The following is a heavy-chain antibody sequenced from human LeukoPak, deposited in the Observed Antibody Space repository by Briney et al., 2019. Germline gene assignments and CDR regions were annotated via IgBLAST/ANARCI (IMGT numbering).Heavy chain of an antibody. J-gene: IGHJ4*02. Sequence: SETLSLTCTVSGDSVSTYYWSWIRQPPGKGLEWIGNIYYNGSPNYNPSLKSRVTISIDRSKNQFSLKLSFVTAADTAVYFCARDRRAAGSIFDFWGQGTLVTVSS. CDR1: GDSVSTYY. V-gene: IGHV4-59*02. CDR3: ARDRRAAGSIFDF. CDR2: IYYNGSP. D-gene: IGHD6-13*01.